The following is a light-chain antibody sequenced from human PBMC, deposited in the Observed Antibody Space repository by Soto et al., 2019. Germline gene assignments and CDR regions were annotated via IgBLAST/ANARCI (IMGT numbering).Light chain of an antibody. J-gene: IGKJ5*01. CDR1: QSISSY. V-gene: IGKV1-39*01. Sequence: EIQMTQSPSSLSASVGDRVTLTCRASQSISSYLNWYQQKPGKAPKLLIYAASSLQSGVPSRFSGSGSGTDFTLTISSLQSDDFAVYYCQQYNNWPPITFGQGTRVEIK. CDR2: AAS. CDR3: QQYNNWPPIT.